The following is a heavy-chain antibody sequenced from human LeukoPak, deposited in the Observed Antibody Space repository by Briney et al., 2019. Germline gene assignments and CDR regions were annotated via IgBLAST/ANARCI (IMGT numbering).Heavy chain of an antibody. CDR2: INHSGST. D-gene: IGHD3-16*02. CDR3: VRRQPSIRYFDYVWGSYRYTVDFDY. CDR1: GGSFSGYY. Sequence: TSETLSLTCAVYGGSFSGYYWSWIRQPPGKGLEWIGEINHSGSTNYNPSLKSRVTISVDTSKNQFSLKLSSVTAADTAVYYCVRRQPSIRYFDYVWGSYRYTVDFDYWGQGTLVTVSS. V-gene: IGHV4-34*01. J-gene: IGHJ4*02.